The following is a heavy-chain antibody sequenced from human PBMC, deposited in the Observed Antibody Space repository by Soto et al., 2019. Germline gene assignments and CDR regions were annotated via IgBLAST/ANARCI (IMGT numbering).Heavy chain of an antibody. CDR1: GVSLSTSGVG. J-gene: IGHJ4*02. CDR2: IYWDDDK. CDR3: AHSSALLWFGEPYFDY. Sequence: SGPTLVNPTQTLTLTCTFAGVSLSTSGVGVGWIRQPPGKALEWLALIYWDDDKRYSPSLKSRLTITKDTSKNQVVLTMTNMDPVDTATYYCAHSSALLWFGEPYFDYWGQGTLVTVSS. D-gene: IGHD3-10*01. V-gene: IGHV2-5*02.